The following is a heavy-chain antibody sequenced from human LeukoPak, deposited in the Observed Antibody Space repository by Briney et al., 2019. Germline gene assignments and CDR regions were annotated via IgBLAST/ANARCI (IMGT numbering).Heavy chain of an antibody. CDR2: INPSGGST. Sequence: ASVKVSCKTSGYTFSSYYIHWVRQAPGQGLEWMGIINPSGGSTSYAQKFQGTVTMTRDTSTSTVYMELSSLRSEDTAVYYCARDLANYYDSSGYYYGAFDIWGQGTMVTVSS. D-gene: IGHD3-22*01. J-gene: IGHJ3*02. CDR1: GYTFSSYY. CDR3: ARDLANYYDSSGYYYGAFDI. V-gene: IGHV1-46*01.